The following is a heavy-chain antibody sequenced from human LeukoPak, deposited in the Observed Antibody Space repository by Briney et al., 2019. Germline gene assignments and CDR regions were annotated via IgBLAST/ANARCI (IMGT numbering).Heavy chain of an antibody. J-gene: IGHJ4*02. Sequence: GGSLRLSCAASGFTFSSYSMNWVRQAPGKGLWWVSLISGDGGSTYYADSVKGRFTISRDNSKNSLYLQMNSLRTEDTALYYCAKDLEQWPNYWGQGTLVTVSS. CDR1: GFTFSSYS. CDR3: AKDLEQWPNY. D-gene: IGHD6-19*01. V-gene: IGHV3-43*02. CDR2: ISGDGGST.